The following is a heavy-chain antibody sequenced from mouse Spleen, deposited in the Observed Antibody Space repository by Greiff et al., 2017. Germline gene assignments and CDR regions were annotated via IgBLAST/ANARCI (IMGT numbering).Heavy chain of an antibody. CDR2: INPSTGGT. CDR3: ARLGFTTVVATDAY. CDR1: GYSFTGYY. Sequence: VQLKESGPELVKPGASVKISCKASGYSFTGYYMNWVKQSPEKSLEWIGEINPSTGGTTYNQKFKAKATLTVDKSSSTAYMQLKSLTSEDSAVYYCARLGFTTVVATDAYWGQGTLVTVSA. D-gene: IGHD1-1*01. V-gene: IGHV1-42*01. J-gene: IGHJ3*01.